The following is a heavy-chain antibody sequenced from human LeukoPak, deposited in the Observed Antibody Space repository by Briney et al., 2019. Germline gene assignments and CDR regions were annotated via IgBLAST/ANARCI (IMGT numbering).Heavy chain of an antibody. J-gene: IGHJ4*02. D-gene: IGHD3-22*01. V-gene: IGHV3-23*01. CDR3: AKTTYYYDSSGYHFGGFDY. Sequence: HPGGSLRLSCAASGFTFSSYAMSWVRQAPGKGLEWVSAISGNGGSTYYADSVKGRFTISRDNSKNTLYLQMNSLRAEDTAVYYCAKTTYYYDSSGYHFGGFDYWGQGTLVTVSS. CDR1: GFTFSSYA. CDR2: ISGNGGST.